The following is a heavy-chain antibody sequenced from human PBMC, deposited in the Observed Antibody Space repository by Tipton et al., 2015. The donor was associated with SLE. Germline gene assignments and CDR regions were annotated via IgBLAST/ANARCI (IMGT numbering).Heavy chain of an antibody. Sequence: TLSLTCAVYGGSFNDYYWSWIRQPPGKGLEWIGDINHSGSAIYNPSLKSRVTISLDTSKNQFSLKLSSVTAADTAVYYCARFTMIPGYYFDYWGHGTLVTVSS. CDR3: ARFTMIPGYYFDY. D-gene: IGHD3-22*01. CDR2: INHSGSA. J-gene: IGHJ4*01. CDR1: GGSFNDYY. V-gene: IGHV4-34*01.